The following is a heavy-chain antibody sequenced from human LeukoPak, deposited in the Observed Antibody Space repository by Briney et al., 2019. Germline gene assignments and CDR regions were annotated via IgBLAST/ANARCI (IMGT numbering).Heavy chain of an antibody. V-gene: IGHV4-38-2*02. D-gene: IGHD5-12*01. CDR1: GYFSTAYY. J-gene: IGHJ3*01. CDR3: ARQVATKGEWAFDV. Sequence: SETLSLTCTVSGYFSTAYYWGWIRQPPGKGLEWIASIHHDGHTYYNPSLKSQVSISVDMSRNQFSLKLNSLTAADTAVYYCARQVATKGEWAFDVWGQGTMVTVSS. CDR2: IHHDGHT.